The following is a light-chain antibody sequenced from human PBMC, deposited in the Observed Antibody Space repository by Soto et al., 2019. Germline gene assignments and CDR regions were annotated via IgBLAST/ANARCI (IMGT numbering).Light chain of an antibody. CDR3: QQYNNWPRT. J-gene: IGKJ1*01. Sequence: EIVLTQSPATLSLSPWERATLTCRASQSVSNFLAWYQHKPGQAPRLLIYDASIRAAGVPARFSGSGSGTEFTLTISSLQSEDFAVYYCQQYNNWPRTFGQGTKVDIK. CDR2: DAS. V-gene: IGKV3D-15*01. CDR1: QSVSNF.